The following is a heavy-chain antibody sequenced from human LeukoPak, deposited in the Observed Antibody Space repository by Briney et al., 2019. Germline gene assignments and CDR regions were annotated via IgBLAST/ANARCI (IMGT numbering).Heavy chain of an antibody. CDR1: GYTFTGYY. D-gene: IGHD3-22*01. Sequence: ASVKVSCKASGYTFTGYYMHWVRQAPGQGLEWMGWINPNSGGTNYAQKFQGRVTMTRDTSISTAYMELSRLRSDDTAVYYCARADYYDSSGYYYWFDPWGQGTLVTVSS. CDR3: ARADYYDSSGYYYWFDP. J-gene: IGHJ5*02. V-gene: IGHV1-2*02. CDR2: INPNSGGT.